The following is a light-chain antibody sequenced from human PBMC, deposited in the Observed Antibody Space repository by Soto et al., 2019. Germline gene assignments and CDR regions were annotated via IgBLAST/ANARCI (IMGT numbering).Light chain of an antibody. CDR1: SSNIGSKT. J-gene: IGLJ1*01. CDR3: SSWDASLNGYV. V-gene: IGLV1-44*01. Sequence: SELPQPPSASVTPGQRVTISCSGSSSNIGSKTVNWYQQLPGTVPKLLIYNSYQRPSGVPDRFSASKSGTSASLAISGLQSEDEADYYCSSWDASLNGYVFGNGTKVTVL. CDR2: NSY.